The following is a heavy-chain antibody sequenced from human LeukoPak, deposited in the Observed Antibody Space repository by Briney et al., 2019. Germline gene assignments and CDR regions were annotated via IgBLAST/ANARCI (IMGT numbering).Heavy chain of an antibody. J-gene: IGHJ3*02. CDR3: ARGSHDTIRGVLDI. V-gene: IGHV4-4*02. Sequence: PSGTLFLTCAVSGGSISSDYWWSWVRQPPGKGLEYIGEIHYSGTTNYNPSLKSRVAISLDKSKNQFSLNLNSVTAADTAVFYCARGSHDTIRGVLDIWGQGTMVTVSS. CDR2: IHYSGTT. CDR1: GGSISSDYW. D-gene: IGHD3-10*01.